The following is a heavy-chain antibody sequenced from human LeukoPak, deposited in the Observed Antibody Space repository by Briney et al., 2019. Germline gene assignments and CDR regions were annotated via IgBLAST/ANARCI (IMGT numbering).Heavy chain of an antibody. CDR3: ARERIAGWFDP. J-gene: IGHJ5*02. V-gene: IGHV1-46*01. Sequence: GASVKVSCKASGYTFTGHYMHWVRQAPGQGLEWMGLINPSGTGTLYTQKFQGRVTMTRDTSASTAYMELSSLRSEDTAVYYCARERIAGWFDPWGQGTLVTVSS. CDR2: INPSGTGT. CDR1: GYTFTGHY. D-gene: IGHD6-6*01.